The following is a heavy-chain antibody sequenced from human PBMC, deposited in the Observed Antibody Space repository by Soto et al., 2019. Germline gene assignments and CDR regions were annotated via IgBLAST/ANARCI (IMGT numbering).Heavy chain of an antibody. D-gene: IGHD2-21*02. Sequence: EVQLLESGGGLVQPGGSLSLSCVASEFTFSNYAMTWVRQAPGKGLEWVSSISGSGSITYYAGSVEGRFTISRDNAKNTLYLQMKSLRAEDTAVYYCAKDKSSSYGDYLGFDYWGQGTLATVSS. CDR1: EFTFSNYA. J-gene: IGHJ4*02. CDR2: ISGSGSIT. CDR3: AKDKSSSYGDYLGFDY. V-gene: IGHV3-23*01.